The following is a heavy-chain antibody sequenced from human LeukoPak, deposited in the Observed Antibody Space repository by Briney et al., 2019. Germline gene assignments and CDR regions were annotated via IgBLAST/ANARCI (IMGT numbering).Heavy chain of an antibody. J-gene: IGHJ4*02. CDR1: GYTFTSYY. Sequence: ASVKVSCKASGYTFTSYYMHWVRQAPGQGLEWMGWISAYNGNTNYAQKLQGRVTMTTDTSTSTAYMELRSLRSDDTAVYYCASSGRASDFDYWGQGTLVTVSS. V-gene: IGHV1-18*04. CDR2: ISAYNGNT. CDR3: ASSGRASDFDY.